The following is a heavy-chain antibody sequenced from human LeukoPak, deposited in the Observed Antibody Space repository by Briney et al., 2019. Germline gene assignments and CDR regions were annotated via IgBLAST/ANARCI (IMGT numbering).Heavy chain of an antibody. CDR3: ARPAANYCSGGSCYFDY. V-gene: IGHV3-21*01. CDR1: GFTFSSYS. J-gene: IGHJ4*02. CDR2: ISSSSSYI. D-gene: IGHD2-15*01. Sequence: PGGSLRLSCAASGFTFSSYSMNWVRQAPGKGLEWVSSISSSSSYIYYADPVKGRFTISRDNAKNSLYLQMNSLRAEDTAVYYCARPAANYCSGGSCYFDYWGQGTLVTVSS.